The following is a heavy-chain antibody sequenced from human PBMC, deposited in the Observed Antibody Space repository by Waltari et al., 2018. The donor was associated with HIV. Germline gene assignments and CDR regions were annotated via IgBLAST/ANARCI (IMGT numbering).Heavy chain of an antibody. V-gene: IGHV3-30-3*01. CDR1: GFTFSSYH. J-gene: IGHJ4*02. D-gene: IGHD4-17*01. CDR2: SSNERISQ. CDR3: ATEEKYCDYQYYFDS. Sequence: QEHLVEFGGHVVQPGSSLRTTCAASGFTFSSYHTIRVRQAAEKVWGWGAVSSNERISQIYADFVKGRFPITKDNSEDTLYLQMNSLRPEDTAIYYCATEEKYCDYQYYFDSWGQGTLVTVS.